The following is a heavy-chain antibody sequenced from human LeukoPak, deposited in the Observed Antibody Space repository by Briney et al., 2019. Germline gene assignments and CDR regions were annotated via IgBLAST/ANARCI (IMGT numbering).Heavy chain of an antibody. Sequence: GGSLRLSCAASGFTFDEYAIHWVRRAPGKGLEWVSLISGDGATTYYAASVKGRFTISRDNNKNFLYLQMNNLGTEDTALYYCAKDLSIVFDAFNIWGQGTLVTVSS. J-gene: IGHJ3*02. CDR3: AKDLSIVFDAFNI. V-gene: IGHV3-43*02. CDR1: GFTFDEYA. CDR2: ISGDGATT. D-gene: IGHD3-16*02.